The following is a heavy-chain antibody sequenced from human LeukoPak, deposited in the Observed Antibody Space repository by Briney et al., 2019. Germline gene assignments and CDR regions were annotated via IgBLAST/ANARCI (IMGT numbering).Heavy chain of an antibody. Sequence: ASVKVSCKASGYTFTSYAMNWVRQAPGQGLEWMGWITVNNGNTNYAQKFQGRVTMTTDTSTSTAYMELMSLRSDDTAIYYCARDRVTGTTGAFDMWGQGTMVTVFS. CDR2: ITVNNGNT. D-gene: IGHD1-20*01. CDR3: ARDRVTGTTGAFDM. V-gene: IGHV1-18*01. CDR1: GYTFTSYA. J-gene: IGHJ3*02.